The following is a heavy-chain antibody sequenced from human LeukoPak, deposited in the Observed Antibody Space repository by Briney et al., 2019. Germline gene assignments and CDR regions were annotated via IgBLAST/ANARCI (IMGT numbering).Heavy chain of an antibody. Sequence: GGSLRLSCAASGFTFSSYGMHWVRQAPGKGLEWVAVISYDGSNKYYADSVKGRFTISRDNSKNTLYLQMNSLRAEDTAVYYCAKLNYYDGSGHYYDFDYWGQGTLVTVSS. CDR1: GFTFSSYG. CDR2: ISYDGSNK. J-gene: IGHJ4*02. CDR3: AKLNYYDGSGHYYDFDY. V-gene: IGHV3-30*18. D-gene: IGHD3-22*01.